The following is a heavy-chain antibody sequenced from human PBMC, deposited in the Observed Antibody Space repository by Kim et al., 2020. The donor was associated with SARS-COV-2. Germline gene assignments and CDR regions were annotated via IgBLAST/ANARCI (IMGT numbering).Heavy chain of an antibody. CDR1: GFTFSSCA. CDR3: ARDPWARRRGATYS. V-gene: IGHV3-30-3*01. CDR2: ISYDRRNK. Sequence: GGSLRLSCAASGFTFSSCAMHWVRQAPGKGLEWVAVISYDRRNKNYADSVKGRFTISRDNSKNTLYLQMNRLTAEDTALYYGARDPWARRRGATYS. J-gene: IGHJ5*01. D-gene: IGHD1-26*01.